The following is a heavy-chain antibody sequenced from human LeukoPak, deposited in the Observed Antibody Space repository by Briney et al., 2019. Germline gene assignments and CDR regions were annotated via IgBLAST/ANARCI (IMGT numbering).Heavy chain of an antibody. V-gene: IGHV4-39*07. D-gene: IGHD6-25*01. CDR1: GVSLSSSDYY. CDR2: IYSTGLT. CDR3: ARAAAGLDF. Sequence: SETLSLTCNVSGVSLSSSDYYWPWLRQPPGKGLEWLGSIYSTGLTYYNPSLKSRLTISVDTSKNHFYLKLNSVTAADTAVYYCARAAAGLDFWGQGTLVTVSS. J-gene: IGHJ4*02.